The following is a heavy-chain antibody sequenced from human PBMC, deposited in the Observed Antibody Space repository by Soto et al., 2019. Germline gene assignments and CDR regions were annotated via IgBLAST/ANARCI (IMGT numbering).Heavy chain of an antibody. Sequence: GGSLRLSCAASGFTFSSYGMHWVRQAPGKGLEWVAVISYDGSNKYYADSVKGRFTISRDNSKNTLYLQMNSLRAEDTAVYYCAKGPTVTTALYWYFDLWGRGTLVTVSS. D-gene: IGHD4-17*01. CDR1: GFTFSSYG. CDR3: AKGPTVTTALYWYFDL. V-gene: IGHV3-30*18. CDR2: ISYDGSNK. J-gene: IGHJ2*01.